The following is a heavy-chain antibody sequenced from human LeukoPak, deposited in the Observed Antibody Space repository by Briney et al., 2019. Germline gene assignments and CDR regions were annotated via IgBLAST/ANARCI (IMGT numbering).Heavy chain of an antibody. D-gene: IGHD3-16*02. Sequence: ASVKVSCKASGYNFNNYGITWVRQAPGQGLEWMGWISPYYGNTKYAQKVQDRVTMTTDTSTSTAYMELWSLRSDDTAVYYCARDLYDYTWRSYRHYYYMDVWGKGTTVTISS. CDR1: GYNFNNYG. CDR2: ISPYYGNT. J-gene: IGHJ6*03. V-gene: IGHV1-18*01. CDR3: ARDLYDYTWRSYRHYYYMDV.